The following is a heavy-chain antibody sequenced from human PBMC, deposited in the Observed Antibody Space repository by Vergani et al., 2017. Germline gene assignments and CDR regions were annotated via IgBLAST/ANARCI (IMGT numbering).Heavy chain of an antibody. CDR2: ITPIFGTA. J-gene: IGHJ4*02. V-gene: IGHV1-69*01. CDR1: GGTFSSYA. D-gene: IGHD3-9*01. Sequence: QVQLVQSGAEVKQPGSSVKVSCKASGGTFSSYAISWVRQAPGQGLEWMGGITPIFGTANYAQKFQGRVTITADESTSTAYMELSSLRSEDTAVYYCARDLTGLQGEPTRSLNYWGQGTLVTVSS. CDR3: ARDLTGLQGEPTRSLNY.